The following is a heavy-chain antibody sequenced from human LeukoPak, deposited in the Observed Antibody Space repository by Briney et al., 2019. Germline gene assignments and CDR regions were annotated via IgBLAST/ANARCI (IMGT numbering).Heavy chain of an antibody. V-gene: IGHV1-2*02. D-gene: IGHD2-2*01. J-gene: IGHJ6*03. CDR1: GYTFTGYY. CDR3: ALLGYCSSTSCYNYYYYMDV. CDR2: INPNSGGT. Sequence: GASVKVSFKASGYTFTGYYMHWVRQAPGQGLERMGWINPNSGGTNYAQKFQGRVTMTRDTSISTAYMELSRLRSDDTAVYYCALLGYCSSTSCYNYYYYMDVWGKGTTVTVSS.